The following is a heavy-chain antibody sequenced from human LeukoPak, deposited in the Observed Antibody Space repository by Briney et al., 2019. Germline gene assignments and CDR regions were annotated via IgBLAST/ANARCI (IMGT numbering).Heavy chain of an antibody. V-gene: IGHV4-59*01. D-gene: IGHD3-3*01. CDR3: ARNYDFCSGYHN. J-gene: IGHJ4*02. CDR2: IYYSGST. Sequence: SETLSLTCTVSGGSISSYYWSWIRQPPGKGLEWIGYIYYSGSTNYNPSLKSRVTISVDTSKNQFSLKLSSVTAADTAVYYCARNYDFCSGYHNWGQGTLVTVSS. CDR1: GGSISSYY.